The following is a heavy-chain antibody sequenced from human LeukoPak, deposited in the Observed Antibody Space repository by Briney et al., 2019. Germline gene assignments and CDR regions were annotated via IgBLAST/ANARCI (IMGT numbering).Heavy chain of an antibody. CDR1: GGSISSSSYY. J-gene: IGHJ5*02. Sequence: SETLSLTCTVSGGSISSSSYYWGWIRQPPGKGLEWIGSIYYSGSTYYNPSLKSRVTISVDTSKNQFSLKLSSVTAADTAVYYCVRKSGYCSSTSCYTEWFDPWGQGTLVTVSS. CDR2: IYYSGST. CDR3: VRKSGYCSSTSCYTEWFDP. D-gene: IGHD2-2*02. V-gene: IGHV4-39*01.